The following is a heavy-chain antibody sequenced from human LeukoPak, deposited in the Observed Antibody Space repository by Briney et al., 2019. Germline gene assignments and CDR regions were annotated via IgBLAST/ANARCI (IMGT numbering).Heavy chain of an antibody. J-gene: IGHJ4*02. CDR1: GFTFSGYW. CDR2: IKQDGREK. CDR3: ASAVAGNYFDY. Sequence: GGSLRLSCAASGFTFSGYWMSWVRQAPGKGLEWVVNIKQDGREKDYVDSEKARFTISRDNAKNSLYLQMNSLRAEDTAVYYCASAVAGNYFDYWGQGTLVTVSS. V-gene: IGHV3-7*01. D-gene: IGHD6-19*01.